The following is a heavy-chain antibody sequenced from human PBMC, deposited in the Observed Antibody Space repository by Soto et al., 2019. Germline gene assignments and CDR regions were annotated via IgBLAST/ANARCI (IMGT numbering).Heavy chain of an antibody. D-gene: IGHD5-12*01. CDR1: GFTVSNYG. CDR2: IWKDGNNK. J-gene: IGHJ3*02. Sequence: QVQLVESGGGVVQPGQSLRLSCAASGFTVSNYGMHWVRQAPGKGLEWVAVIWKDGNNKYYRDSVKGRFTISRDNSKNTVELQMSSLRGEDTAVYDCARGEAWTDEAFDIWGQGTMVTVSS. CDR3: ARGEAWTDEAFDI. V-gene: IGHV3-33*01.